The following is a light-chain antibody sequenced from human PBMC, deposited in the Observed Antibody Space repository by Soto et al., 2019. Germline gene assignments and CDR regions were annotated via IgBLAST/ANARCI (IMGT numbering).Light chain of an antibody. V-gene: IGKV3-15*01. Sequence: EIVMTQSPATLSVSPGERATLSCRASQSVSRNLGWYQQKPGQAPRLLIYGASSRATGTPARFSGSGSGTDFTLTISSLQSEDCAVYYCQQYNNWPLTFGGGTKVEIK. CDR2: GAS. CDR1: QSVSRN. J-gene: IGKJ4*01. CDR3: QQYNNWPLT.